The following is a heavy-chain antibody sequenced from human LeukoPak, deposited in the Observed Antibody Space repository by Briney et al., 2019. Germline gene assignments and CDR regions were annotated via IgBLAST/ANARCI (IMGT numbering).Heavy chain of an antibody. D-gene: IGHD2-2*01. Sequence: ASVKVSCKASGYTFTSYAMHWVRQAPGQRLEWMGWINAGNGNTKYSQKFQGRVTITRDTSASTAYMELSSLRSEDTAVYYCARGLIVVVPAASYYYYGMDVWGKGTTVTVSS. CDR3: ARGLIVVVPAASYYYYGMDV. J-gene: IGHJ6*04. V-gene: IGHV1-3*01. CDR1: GYTFTSYA. CDR2: INAGNGNT.